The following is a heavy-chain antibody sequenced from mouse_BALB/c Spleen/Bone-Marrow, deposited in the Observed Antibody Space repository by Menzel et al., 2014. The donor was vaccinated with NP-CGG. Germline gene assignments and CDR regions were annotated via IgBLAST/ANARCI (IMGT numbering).Heavy chain of an antibody. CDR3: GRGWDYYAMEY. V-gene: IGHV1-77*01. Sequence: QVHVKQSGAELARPGASVKLSCKASGYTFTDYYINWVKQRTGQGLEWIGEIYPGSGNTYYNEKFKGKATLTADKSSSTAYMQLSRLASEDSAVYFCGRGWDYYAMEYWGQGTSVTVSS. CDR1: GYTFTDYY. CDR2: IYPGSGNT. D-gene: IGHD3-3*01. J-gene: IGHJ4*01.